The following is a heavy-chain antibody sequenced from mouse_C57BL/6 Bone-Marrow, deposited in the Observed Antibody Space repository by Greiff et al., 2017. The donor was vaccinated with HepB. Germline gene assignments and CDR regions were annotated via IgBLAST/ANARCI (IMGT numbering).Heavy chain of an antibody. CDR2: ISGGGGNT. V-gene: IGHV5-9*01. CDR3: AKHTGTDYAMDY. J-gene: IGHJ4*01. CDR1: GFTFSSYT. D-gene: IGHD4-1*01. Sequence: EVQLQESGGGLVKPGGSLKLSCAASGFTFSSYTMSWVRQTPEKRLEWVATISGGGGNTYYPDSVKGRFTISRDNAKNTLYLQMSSLRSEDTALYYCAKHTGTDYAMDYWGQGTSVTVSS.